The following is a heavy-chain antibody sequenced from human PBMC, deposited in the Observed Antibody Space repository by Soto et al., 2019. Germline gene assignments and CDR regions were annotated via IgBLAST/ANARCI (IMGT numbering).Heavy chain of an antibody. Sequence: QVQLQESGPGLVKPSQTLSLTCSVSGASINGGGYYWSWIRQHPGKGLEWIGHIYYTGNTYYNPSLKSRISISADTSKNQFSLRLTSGTAADTAVYYCARAITGTRGYYYGVDVWGQGTTVTVSS. CDR2: IYYTGNT. CDR3: ARAITGTRGYYYGVDV. D-gene: IGHD1-20*01. J-gene: IGHJ6*02. V-gene: IGHV4-31*03. CDR1: GASINGGGYY.